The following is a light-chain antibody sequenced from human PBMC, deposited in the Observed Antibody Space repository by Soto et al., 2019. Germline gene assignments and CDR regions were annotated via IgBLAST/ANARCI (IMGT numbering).Light chain of an antibody. CDR1: SSDVGGYNY. CDR3: SSYTSSSTVA. Sequence: QSVLTQPASVSGSPGQSITISCTGSSSDVGGYNYVSWYQQHPGKVPKLMIYGVSNRPSGVSNRFSGSKSGNTASLTISGXXXXXXXXXXCSSYTSSSTVAFGGGTKLTVL. J-gene: IGLJ2*01. V-gene: IGLV2-14*01. CDR2: GVS.